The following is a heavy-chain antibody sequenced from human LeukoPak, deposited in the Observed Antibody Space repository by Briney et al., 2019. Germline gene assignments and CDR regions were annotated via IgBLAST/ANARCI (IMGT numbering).Heavy chain of an antibody. Sequence: SETLSLTCTVSGGSINNYYWSWIRQPPGKGLEWIGYIYYTGTTNYNPSPKSRVTISVDTSKNEFSLNVSSVTAADTALYYCARKGGTFDYWGQGILVTVSS. CDR2: IYYTGTT. J-gene: IGHJ4*02. D-gene: IGHD2-15*01. CDR1: GGSINNYY. CDR3: ARKGGTFDY. V-gene: IGHV4-59*08.